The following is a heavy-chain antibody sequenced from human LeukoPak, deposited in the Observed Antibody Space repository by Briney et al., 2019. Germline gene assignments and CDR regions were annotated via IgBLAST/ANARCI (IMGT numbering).Heavy chain of an antibody. J-gene: IGHJ4*02. CDR1: GGSFSGYY. D-gene: IGHD3-22*01. Sequence: PSETLSLTCAVYGGSFSGYYWSWIRQPPGKGLEWIGEINHSGSTNYNPSLKSRATISVDTSKNQFSLKLSSVTAADTAVYYCARCGYYYDSSGYYYLLFDYWGQGTLVTVSS. V-gene: IGHV4-34*01. CDR2: INHSGST. CDR3: ARCGYYYDSSGYYYLLFDY.